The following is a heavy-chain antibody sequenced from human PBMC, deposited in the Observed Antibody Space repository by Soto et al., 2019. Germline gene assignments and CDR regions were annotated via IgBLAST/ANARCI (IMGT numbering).Heavy chain of an antibody. CDR2: IFSNDEK. CDR3: ARISADYHYGMDV. D-gene: IGHD3-10*01. V-gene: IGHV2-26*01. J-gene: IGHJ6*02. CDR1: GFSLINTRMG. Sequence: QVTLKESGPVRVKPTETLTLTCIVSGFSLINTRMGVSWIRQPPGKALEWLAHIFSNDEKSYNTSLKSRVTXSXAXXKSQVVLTMTNMDPVDTATYYCARISADYHYGMDVWGQGTTVTVSS.